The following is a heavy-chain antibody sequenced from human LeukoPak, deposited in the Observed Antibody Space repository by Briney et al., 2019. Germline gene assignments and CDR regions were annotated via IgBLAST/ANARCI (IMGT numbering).Heavy chain of an antibody. CDR2: IHHSGSS. CDR3: ARGGNRFGGFYFDY. Sequence: PSETRSLTCTVSADSLSSGGHYWAWIRQLPGKGLESIGFIHHSGSSRHNPSLKDRVAISVDASRKQFALRLSSVTAADTAIYYCARGGNRFGGFYFDYWGQGIQVIVSS. V-gene: IGHV4-31*03. CDR1: ADSLSSGGHY. J-gene: IGHJ4*02. D-gene: IGHD3-10*01.